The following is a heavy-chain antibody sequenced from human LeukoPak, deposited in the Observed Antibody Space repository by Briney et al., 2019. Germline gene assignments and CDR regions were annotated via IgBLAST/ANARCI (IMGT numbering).Heavy chain of an antibody. CDR1: GFTFSSYE. CDR3: ARGDLVPDDY. J-gene: IGHJ4*02. Sequence: GGSLRLSCAASGFTFSSYEMNWVRQAPGKGLEGVSYISSSGSTIYYADSVKGRFTISRDNAKNSLYLQMNSLRAEDTAVYYCARGDLVPDDYWGQGTLVTVSS. CDR2: ISSSGSTI. V-gene: IGHV3-48*03. D-gene: IGHD6-6*01.